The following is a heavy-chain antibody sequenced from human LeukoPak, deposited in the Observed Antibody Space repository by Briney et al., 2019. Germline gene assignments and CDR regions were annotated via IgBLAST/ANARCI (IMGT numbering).Heavy chain of an antibody. D-gene: IGHD2-2*02. CDR3: ASQYCSSTSCYMSWFDP. CDR1: GYSFTSYW. V-gene: IGHV5-51*01. Sequence: GESLKISCKGSGYSFTSYWIGWVRQTPGKGLEWMGIIYSGDSDTRYSPSLQGQVTISADKSISTAYLQWSSLKASDTAMYYCASQYCSSTSCYMSWFDPWGQGTLVTVSS. J-gene: IGHJ5*02. CDR2: IYSGDSDT.